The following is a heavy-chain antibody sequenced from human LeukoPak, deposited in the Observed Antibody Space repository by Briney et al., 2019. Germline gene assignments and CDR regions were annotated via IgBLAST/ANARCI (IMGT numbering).Heavy chain of an antibody. Sequence: KGGESLKISCKGSGYSFTSYWIGWVRQMPGKGLEWMGIIYPGDSDTRYSPSFQGQVTISADKSISTAYLQWSSLKASDTAMYYCARRRLPIAAQADDAFDIWGQGTMVTVSS. D-gene: IGHD6-13*01. CDR3: ARRRLPIAAQADDAFDI. CDR1: GYSFTSYW. J-gene: IGHJ3*02. V-gene: IGHV5-51*01. CDR2: IYPGDSDT.